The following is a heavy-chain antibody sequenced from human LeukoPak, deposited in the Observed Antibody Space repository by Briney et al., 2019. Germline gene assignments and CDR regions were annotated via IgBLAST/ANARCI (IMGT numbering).Heavy chain of an antibody. D-gene: IGHD1-26*01. CDR2: IYASGST. CDR3: ARGVVGATAFAY. J-gene: IGHJ4*02. CDR1: GGSISGYT. V-gene: IGHV4-4*07. Sequence: SETLFLTCTASGGSISGYTWSWIRQPAGKGLEWIGRIYASGSTNYNPSLQGRVTMSMDTSRGQFFLMVHSVTAADTAVYYCARGVVGATAFAYWGQGTVVTASS.